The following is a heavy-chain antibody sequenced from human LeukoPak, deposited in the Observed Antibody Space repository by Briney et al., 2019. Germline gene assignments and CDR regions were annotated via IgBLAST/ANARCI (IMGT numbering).Heavy chain of an antibody. CDR2: INSGGSPI. CDR1: GFTFTDFY. V-gene: IGHV3-11*01. Sequence: GGSLRLSCAASGFTFTDFYMSWIRQAPGKGLEWVSYINSGGSPIYYADSVKGRFTISRDNAKNSLYLQMNSLRAEDTAVYYCARDARQQLVERFDYWGQGTLVTVSS. J-gene: IGHJ4*02. D-gene: IGHD6-13*01. CDR3: ARDARQQLVERFDY.